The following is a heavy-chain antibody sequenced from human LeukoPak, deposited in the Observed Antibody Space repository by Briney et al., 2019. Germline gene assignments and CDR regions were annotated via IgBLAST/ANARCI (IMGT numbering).Heavy chain of an antibody. CDR2: IWYDGSNK. D-gene: IGHD5-24*01. CDR1: GFTFSSYA. V-gene: IGHV3-33*01. Sequence: GGSLRLSCAASGFTFSSYAMHWVRQAPGKGLEWVAFIWYDGSNKDYTDSVKGRFTISRDNSKNTLYLQMNSLRAEDTAVYYCARWARDGYNSVYAFDIWGQGTMVTVSS. CDR3: ARWARDGYNSVYAFDI. J-gene: IGHJ3*02.